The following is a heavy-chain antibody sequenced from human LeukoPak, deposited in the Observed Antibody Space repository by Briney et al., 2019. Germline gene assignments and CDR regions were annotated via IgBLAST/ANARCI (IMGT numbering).Heavy chain of an antibody. CDR2: INPNSGGT. CDR1: GYTFTGYY. CDR3: ARVYYDFWSGPLEYFQH. Sequence: VSVKVSCKASGYTFTGYYMHWVRQAPGQGLEWMGWINPNSGGTNYAQKFQGRVTMTRDTSISTAYMELSRLRSDDTAVYYCARVYYDFWSGPLEYFQHWGQGTLVTVSS. D-gene: IGHD3-3*01. V-gene: IGHV1-2*02. J-gene: IGHJ1*01.